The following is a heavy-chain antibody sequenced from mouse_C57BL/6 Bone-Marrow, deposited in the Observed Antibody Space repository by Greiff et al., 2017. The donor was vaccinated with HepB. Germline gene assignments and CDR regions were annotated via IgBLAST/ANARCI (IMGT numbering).Heavy chain of an antibody. CDR3: ARYYGSRYWYFDV. CDR1: GYTFTDYN. V-gene: IGHV1-22*01. Sequence: VQLQQSGPELVKPGASVKMSCKASGYTFTDYNMHWVKQSHGKSLEWIGYINPNNGGTSYNQKFKGKATLTVNKSSSTAYMELRSLTSEDSAVYYCARYYGSRYWYFDVWGTGTTVTVSS. CDR2: INPNNGGT. J-gene: IGHJ1*03. D-gene: IGHD1-1*01.